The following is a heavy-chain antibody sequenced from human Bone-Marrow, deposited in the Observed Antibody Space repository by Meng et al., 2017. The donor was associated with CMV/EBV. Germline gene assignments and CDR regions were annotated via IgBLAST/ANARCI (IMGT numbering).Heavy chain of an antibody. D-gene: IGHD2-15*01. CDR3: ARDDCIGDICYSH. CDR2: ISYDGSNK. J-gene: IGHJ4*02. CDR1: GFTFSSYV. Sequence: GESLKISCAASGFTFSSYVMRWVRQAPGKGLEWVAVISYDGSNKYYADSVKGRFTISRDNSENTVYLQMNSLRPEDTALYHCARDDCIGDICYSHWGQGTLVTVSS. V-gene: IGHV3-30*03.